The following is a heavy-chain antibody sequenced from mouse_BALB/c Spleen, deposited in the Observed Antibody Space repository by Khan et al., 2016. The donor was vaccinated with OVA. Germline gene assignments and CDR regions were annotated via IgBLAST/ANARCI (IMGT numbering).Heavy chain of an antibody. CDR3: ARIYGSDFDS. D-gene: IGHD1-1*01. Sequence: VQLKESGPELVKPGASVKISCKASGYSFTGYFMNWVMQSHGKSLEWIGRINPHIGETFYNQKFKGKATLTVDESSNTAHMELRSLASEDSAVYYCARIYGSDFDSWGQGTTLTVSS. CDR2: INPHIGET. V-gene: IGHV1-20*02. J-gene: IGHJ2*01. CDR1: GYSFTGYF.